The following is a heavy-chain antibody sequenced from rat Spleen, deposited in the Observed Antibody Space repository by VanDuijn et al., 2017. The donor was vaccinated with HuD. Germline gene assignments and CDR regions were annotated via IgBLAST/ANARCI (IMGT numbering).Heavy chain of an antibody. CDR2: ISTGGGNT. J-gene: IGHJ2*01. CDR1: GLTFSNSG. CDR3: TRGGITFDY. Sequence: EVELVESGGGLVQPGRSMKLSCVASGLTFSNSGMAWVRQAPTKGLEWVASISTGGGNTYYRDSVKGRFTISRDNARGTLYLQMDSLRSEDTATYYCTRGGITFDYWGQGVMVTVSS. V-gene: IGHV5-25*01. D-gene: IGHD1-4*01.